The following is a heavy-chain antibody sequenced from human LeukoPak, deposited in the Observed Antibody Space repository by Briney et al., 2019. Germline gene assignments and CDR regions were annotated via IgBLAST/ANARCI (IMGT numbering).Heavy chain of an antibody. CDR2: ISYDGSNK. J-gene: IGHJ4*02. CDR1: GFTFSSYG. Sequence: GGSLRLSCAASGFTFSSYGMHWVRQAPGKGLEWVAVISYDGSNKYYADSVKGRFTISRDNSKNTLYLQMNSLRAEDTAVYYCAKSPYYYDSSGYYEPDYWGLGTLVTVSS. V-gene: IGHV3-30*18. CDR3: AKSPYYYDSSGYYEPDY. D-gene: IGHD3-22*01.